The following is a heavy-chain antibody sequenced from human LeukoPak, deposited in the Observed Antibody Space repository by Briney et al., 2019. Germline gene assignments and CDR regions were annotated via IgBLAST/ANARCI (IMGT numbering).Heavy chain of an antibody. CDR3: ATTAGRLAPLEVVDAFDI. V-gene: IGHV1-2*02. CDR1: GYTFTGYY. J-gene: IGHJ3*02. Sequence: GASVKVSCKASGYTFTGYYMHCVRQAPGQGLEWMGWINPNSGGTNYAQKFQGRVTMTRDTSISTAYMELSRLRSDDTAVYYCATTAGRLAPLEVVDAFDIWGQGTMVTASS. CDR2: INPNSGGT. D-gene: IGHD6-19*01.